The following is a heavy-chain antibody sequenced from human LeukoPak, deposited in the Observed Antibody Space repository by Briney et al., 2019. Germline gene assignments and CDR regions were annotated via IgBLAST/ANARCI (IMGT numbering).Heavy chain of an antibody. Sequence: SETLSLTCTVSGGSISSYYWSWIRQPAGKGLEWIGRIYTSGSTNYNPSLKSRVTMSADTFKNQFSLKLSSVTAADTAVYYCARVSTDSSSSDYFDYWGQGTLVTVSS. CDR2: IYTSGST. V-gene: IGHV4-4*07. J-gene: IGHJ4*02. CDR1: GGSISSYY. CDR3: ARVSTDSSSSDYFDY. D-gene: IGHD6-6*01.